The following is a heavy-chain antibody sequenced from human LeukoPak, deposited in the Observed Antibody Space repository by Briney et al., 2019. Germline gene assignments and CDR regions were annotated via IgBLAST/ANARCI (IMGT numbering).Heavy chain of an antibody. CDR2: ISGRSTHI. Sequence: GGSLRLSCIASGFTFSDCDMNWVRQAPGKGLEWVSSISGRSTHIYYGDSVKGRFSISRDNAHNLVFLQMNSLRVEDTAVYYCVRAFPPLRTATAGDFWGQGVLVTVSS. V-gene: IGHV3-21*06. J-gene: IGHJ4*02. D-gene: IGHD4-11*01. CDR1: GFTFSDCD. CDR3: VRAFPPLRTATAGDF.